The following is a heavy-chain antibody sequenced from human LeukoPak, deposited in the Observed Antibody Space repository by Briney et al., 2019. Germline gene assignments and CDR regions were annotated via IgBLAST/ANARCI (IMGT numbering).Heavy chain of an antibody. CDR1: GYIFTDYY. CDR3: AREFRGYDFWSGYYTPYYFDY. Sequence: GASLKVSCKASGYIFTDYYVYWVRQAPGQGLEWMGWINPNSGGTNYAQKFQGRVTMTRDTSISTAYMELSRLRSDDTAVYYCAREFRGYDFWSGYYTPYYFDYWGQGTLVTVSS. D-gene: IGHD3-3*01. V-gene: IGHV1-2*02. CDR2: INPNSGGT. J-gene: IGHJ4*02.